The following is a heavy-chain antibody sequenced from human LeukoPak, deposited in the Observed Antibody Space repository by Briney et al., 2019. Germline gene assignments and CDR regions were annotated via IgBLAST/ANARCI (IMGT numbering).Heavy chain of an antibody. Sequence: SGGSLRLSCAASGFTFSSYAMSWVRQAPGKGLEWVSAISGSGGSTYYADSVKGRFTISRDNSKNTLYLQMNSLRAEDTAVYYCARGEGCSSSGSYTTYAFNIWGQGTMATVSS. D-gene: IGHD2-2*01. CDR3: ARGEGCSSSGSYTTYAFNI. CDR1: GFTFSSYA. CDR2: ISGSGGST. V-gene: IGHV3-23*01. J-gene: IGHJ3*02.